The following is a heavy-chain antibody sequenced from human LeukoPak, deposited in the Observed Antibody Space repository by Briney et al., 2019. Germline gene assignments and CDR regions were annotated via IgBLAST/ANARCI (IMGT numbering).Heavy chain of an antibody. CDR1: GYSISSGYY. D-gene: IGHD1-26*01. V-gene: IGHV4-38-2*02. Sequence: KTSETLSLTCTVSGYSISSGYYWGWIRPPPGKGLEWIGSIYHSGNTYYNPSLKSRVTISVDTSKNQFSLQLSSVTAADTAVYYCARHDSGSYWNYYYYMDVWGKGTTVTVSS. CDR3: ARHDSGSYWNYYYYMDV. CDR2: IYHSGNT. J-gene: IGHJ6*03.